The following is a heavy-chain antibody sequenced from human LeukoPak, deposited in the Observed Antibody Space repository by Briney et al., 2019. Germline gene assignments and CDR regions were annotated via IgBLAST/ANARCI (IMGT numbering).Heavy chain of an antibody. J-gene: IGHJ5*02. CDR3: ARVSAGGGSEWVDN. V-gene: IGHV4-59*01. CDR2: ISYSGRA. Sequence: PETLSLTCTVSGDSITDYYWSWIRQPPGKGLEWIGYISYSGRATYNPSVKSRVTISLATSRTQFSLSLTSVTAADTAVYYCARVSAGGGSEWVDNWGQGTLVTVSS. CDR1: GDSITDYY. D-gene: IGHD1-26*01.